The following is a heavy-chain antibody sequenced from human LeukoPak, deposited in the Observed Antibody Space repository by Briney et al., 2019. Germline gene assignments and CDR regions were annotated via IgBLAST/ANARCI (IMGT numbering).Heavy chain of an antibody. V-gene: IGHV1-46*01. D-gene: IGHD4-17*01. Sequence: ASVKVSCKASGYTFTGYYMHWVRQAPGQGLEWMGMINPSGGSTNYAQKFQGRVTITADKSTSTAYMELSSLRSEDTAVYYCARDAPTVTTDPTRFWGQGTLVTVSS. CDR2: INPSGGST. CDR1: GYTFTGYY. J-gene: IGHJ4*02. CDR3: ARDAPTVTTDPTRF.